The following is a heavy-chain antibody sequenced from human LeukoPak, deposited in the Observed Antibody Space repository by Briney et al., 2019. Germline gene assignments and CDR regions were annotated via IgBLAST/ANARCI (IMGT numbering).Heavy chain of an antibody. V-gene: IGHV3-9*01. D-gene: IGHD3-10*01. CDR1: GFTFDDYA. CDR3: AREKGRGVISPYYDC. J-gene: IGHJ4*02. Sequence: PGGSLRLSCAASGFTFDDYAMHWVRQAPGKGLEWVSGISWNSGSIGYADSVKGRFTISRDTSKNTLSLQMSSLRVEDTAVYFCAREKGRGVISPYYDCWGQGTLVTVSS. CDR2: ISWNSGSI.